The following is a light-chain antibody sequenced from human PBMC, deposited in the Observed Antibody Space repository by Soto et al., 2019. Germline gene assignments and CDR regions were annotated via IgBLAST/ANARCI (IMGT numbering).Light chain of an antibody. V-gene: IGKV3-20*01. CDR3: QQFGY. CDR2: ATS. Sequence: EIVLTQSPGALSLSPGERAILSCRASQSLSSNYLAWYQQKPGQAPRLLIYATSSRPTGIPDRFSASGSVTDSTLTISRLEPEDSAVYSWQQFGYFGGGTKVEIK. CDR1: QSLSSNY. J-gene: IGKJ4*01.